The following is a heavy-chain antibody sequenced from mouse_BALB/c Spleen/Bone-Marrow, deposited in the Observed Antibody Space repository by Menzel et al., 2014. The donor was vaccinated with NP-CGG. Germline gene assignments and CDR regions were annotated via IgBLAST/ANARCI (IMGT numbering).Heavy chain of an antibody. Sequence: DVMLVESGGGLVQPGGSLKLSCATSGFTFXDYYMYWVRQTPEKRLEWVAYISNGGGSTYYPDTVKGRFTISRDNAKNTLYLQMSRLKSEDTAMYYCARQDYSYYYAMDYWGQGTSVTVSS. CDR1: GFTFXDYY. D-gene: IGHD2-13*01. CDR3: ARQDYSYYYAMDY. V-gene: IGHV5-12*02. CDR2: ISNGGGST. J-gene: IGHJ4*01.